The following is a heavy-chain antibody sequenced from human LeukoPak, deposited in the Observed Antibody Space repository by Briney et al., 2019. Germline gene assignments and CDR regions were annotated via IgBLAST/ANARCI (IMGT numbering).Heavy chain of an antibody. CDR3: ARGNYGSIDAFDI. CDR1: GFTFSSYW. D-gene: IGHD3-10*01. V-gene: IGHV3-7*05. Sequence: PGGSLRLSCAASGFTFSSYWMSWVRQAPGKGLEWVANIRQDGSEKYYVDSLKGRFTISRDNAKNSLYLQMNSLRAEDTAAYYCARGNYGSIDAFDIWGQGTMVAVSS. J-gene: IGHJ3*02. CDR2: IRQDGSEK.